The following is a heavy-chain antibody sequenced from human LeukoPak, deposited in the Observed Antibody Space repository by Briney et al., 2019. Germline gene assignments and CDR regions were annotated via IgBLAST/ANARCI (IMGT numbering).Heavy chain of an antibody. J-gene: IGHJ4*02. CDR3: ARLGGAKWNYVLD. V-gene: IGHV4-39*01. D-gene: IGHD1-7*01. CDR1: GGSISRSSYH. CDR2: IYYSGST. Sequence: PSETLSLTCTVSGGSISRSSYHWGWIRQPPGRGLEWIGSIYYSGSTYYNPSLKSRVTISVDTSKNQFSLKLSSVSAADTAVYYRARLGGAKWNYVLDWGQGTLVTVSS.